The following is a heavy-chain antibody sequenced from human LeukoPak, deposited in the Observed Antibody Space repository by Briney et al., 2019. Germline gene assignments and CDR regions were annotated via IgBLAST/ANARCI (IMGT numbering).Heavy chain of an antibody. J-gene: IGHJ4*02. CDR2: IKTDGSRT. CDR1: GFTFSAYW. D-gene: IGHD1-26*01. Sequence: PGGSLRLSCAASGFTFSAYWLHWVRQAPGKGLVWVSRIKTDGSRTMYADFLQGRFTISRDTAKNTLFLQMNSLRAEDTAVYYCAREAQVGGALQFCGQGTLVTVSS. CDR3: AREAQVGGALQF. V-gene: IGHV3-74*03.